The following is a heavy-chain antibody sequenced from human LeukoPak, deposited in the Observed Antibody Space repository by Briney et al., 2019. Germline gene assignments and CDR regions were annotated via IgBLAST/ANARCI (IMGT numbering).Heavy chain of an antibody. V-gene: IGHV4-61*09. Sequence: SETLSLTCTVSGGSISSGSYDWYWIRQPAGKGLEWIGHIYTSGSMNYNPSLKSRVTISVATSKNQFSLKLTSVTAADTAVYYCTKGRGIWGQGPLVTVSS. CDR1: GGSISSGSYD. J-gene: IGHJ4*02. D-gene: IGHD3-10*01. CDR2: IYTSGSM. CDR3: TKGRGI.